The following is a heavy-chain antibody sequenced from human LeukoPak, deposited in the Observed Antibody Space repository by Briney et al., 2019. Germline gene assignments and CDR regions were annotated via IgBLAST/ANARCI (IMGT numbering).Heavy chain of an antibody. CDR1: GFTLSDSS. CDR2: VRSKAYSYAT. CDR3: TRVVPAVSGMDV. V-gene: IGHV3-73*01. D-gene: IGHD2-2*01. Sequence: GGSLRLSCAAPGFTLSDSSLHWVRQASGKGLEWVGRVRSKAYSYATAYAASVKGRFTISRDDSKNTAYLQMNSLNTEDTAVYYCTRVVPAVSGMDVWGQGTTVTVSS. J-gene: IGHJ6*02.